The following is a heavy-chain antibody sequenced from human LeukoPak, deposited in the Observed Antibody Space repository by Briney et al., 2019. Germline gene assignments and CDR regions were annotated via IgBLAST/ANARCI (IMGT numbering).Heavy chain of an antibody. CDR1: GYTFTSYG. CDR2: ISAYNGNT. V-gene: IGHV1-18*01. D-gene: IGHD6-13*01. CDR3: ARSSIPGIAAAGMDY. Sequence: ASVKVSCKASGYTFTSYGISWVRQAPGQGLEWMGRISAYNGNTNYAQKLQGRVTMTTDTSTSTAYMELRSLRSDDTAVYYCARSSIPGIAAAGMDYWGQGTLVTVSS. J-gene: IGHJ4*02.